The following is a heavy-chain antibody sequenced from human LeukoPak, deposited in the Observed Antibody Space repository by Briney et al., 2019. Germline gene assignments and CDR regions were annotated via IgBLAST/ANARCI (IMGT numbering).Heavy chain of an antibody. CDR2: IKEDGSEK. J-gene: IGHJ4*02. D-gene: IGHD6-13*01. CDR3: ARAHYSSFDY. V-gene: IGHV3-7*01. Sequence: GGSLRLSCAASGFTFRNYWMSWVRQAPGKGLEWVANIKEDGSEKHYVDSVKGRFTISRDNAKNSLYLQSLYLQMNSLRVEDTAVYYCARAHYSSFDYWGRGTLVTVSS. CDR1: GFTFRNYW.